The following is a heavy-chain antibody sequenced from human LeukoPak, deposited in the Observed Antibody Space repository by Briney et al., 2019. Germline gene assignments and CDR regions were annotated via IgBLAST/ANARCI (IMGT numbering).Heavy chain of an antibody. J-gene: IGHJ4*02. V-gene: IGHV3-30*02. D-gene: IGHD3-22*01. Sequence: GGSLRLSCAASGFTFSDFGMHWVRQAPGKGLEWVAFIWYDGSKKYYADSVKGRFTISRDNSKNTLYLHMNSLRAEDTAVYYCGRRDYYDIKDWGQGTLVTVSS. CDR2: IWYDGSKK. CDR1: GFTFSDFG. CDR3: GRRDYYDIKD.